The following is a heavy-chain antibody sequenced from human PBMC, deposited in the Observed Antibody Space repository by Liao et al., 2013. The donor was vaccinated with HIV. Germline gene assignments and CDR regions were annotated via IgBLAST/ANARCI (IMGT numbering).Heavy chain of an antibody. CDR2: IYYSGST. CDR3: AREGAEDSSGYLDY. D-gene: IGHD3-22*01. Sequence: QVQLQQWGAGLLKPSETLSLTCAVYGGSFSGYYWSWIRQPPGKGLEWIGYIYYSGSTNYNPSLKSRVTISVDTSKNQFSLKLSSVTAADTAVYYCAREGAEDSSGYLDYWGQGTLVTVSS. V-gene: IGHV4-34*11. J-gene: IGHJ4*02. CDR1: GGSFSGYY.